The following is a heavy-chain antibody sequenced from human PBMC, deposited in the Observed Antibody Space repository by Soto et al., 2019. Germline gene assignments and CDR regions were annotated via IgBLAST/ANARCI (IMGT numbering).Heavy chain of an antibody. CDR1: GGTFSSYP. CDR3: ARVGHITNYGMAV. Sequence: QVQLVQSGAEVKKPGSSVKVSCEASGGTFSSYPINWVRQAPGQGLEWMGGIIPFFGTSNYAQKFQGRVTITADDSTSTAYMELRSLRSEDTAVYYCARVGHITNYGMAVWGQGPTFTVSS. D-gene: IGHD1-26*01. V-gene: IGHV1-69*01. CDR2: IIPFFGTS. J-gene: IGHJ6*02.